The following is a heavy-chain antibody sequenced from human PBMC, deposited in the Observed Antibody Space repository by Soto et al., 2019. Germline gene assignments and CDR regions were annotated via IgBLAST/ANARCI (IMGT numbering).Heavy chain of an antibody. CDR1: GGSISSYY. D-gene: IGHD1-1*01. CDR3: AGIIQDWFDP. Sequence: SETLSLTCTVSGGSISSYYWSWIRQPPGKGLEWIGYIYYSGSTNYNPSLKSRVTISVDTSKNQFSLKLSSVTAADTAVYYCAGIIQDWFDPWGQGTLVTVSS. V-gene: IGHV4-59*01. J-gene: IGHJ5*02. CDR2: IYYSGST.